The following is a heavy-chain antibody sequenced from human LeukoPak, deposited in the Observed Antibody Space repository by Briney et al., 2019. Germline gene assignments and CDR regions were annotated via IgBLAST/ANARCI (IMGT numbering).Heavy chain of an antibody. Sequence: PGGSLRLSCAASGFTVSSNYMSWVRQAPGKGLEWVSVIYSGGSTYYADSVKGRFTISRDNSKNTLYLQMNSLRAEDTAVYYCARDIVGIAAAGMGDYWGQGTLVTVSS. CDR1: GFTVSSNY. CDR2: IYSGGST. J-gene: IGHJ4*02. CDR3: ARDIVGIAAAGMGDY. V-gene: IGHV3-66*01. D-gene: IGHD6-13*01.